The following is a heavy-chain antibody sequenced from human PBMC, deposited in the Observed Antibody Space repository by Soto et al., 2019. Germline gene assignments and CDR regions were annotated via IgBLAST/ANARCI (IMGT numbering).Heavy chain of an antibody. CDR2: IWYDGSNK. CDR3: ARDVPRAAAGDGMDG. D-gene: IGHD6-13*01. CDR1: GFTFSSYG. V-gene: IGHV3-33*01. Sequence: QVQLVESGGGVVQPGRSLRLSCAASGFTFSSYGMHWVRQAPGKGLEWVAVIWYDGSNKYYADSVKGRFTISRDNSKNTLYLQMNRLRAEDTAVYYCARDVPRAAAGDGMDGWCQGTTVTVSS. J-gene: IGHJ6*02.